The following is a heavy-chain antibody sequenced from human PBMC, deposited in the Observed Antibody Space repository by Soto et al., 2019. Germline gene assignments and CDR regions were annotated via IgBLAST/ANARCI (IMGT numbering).Heavy chain of an antibody. CDR1: GFTFDDYA. CDR3: AKDSGPYSSSWYYFDH. J-gene: IGHJ4*02. Sequence: EVQLVESGGGLVQPGRSLRLSCAASGFTFDDYAMHWVRQAPGKGLEWVSGISWNSGSIGYADSVKGRFTISRDNAKNSLYLQMNSLRAEDTALYYCAKDSGPYSSSWYYFDHWGQGTLVTVSS. V-gene: IGHV3-9*01. D-gene: IGHD6-13*01. CDR2: ISWNSGSI.